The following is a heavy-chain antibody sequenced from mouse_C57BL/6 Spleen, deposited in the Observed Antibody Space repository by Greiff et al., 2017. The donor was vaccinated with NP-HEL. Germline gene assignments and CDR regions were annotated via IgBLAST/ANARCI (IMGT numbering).Heavy chain of an antibody. D-gene: IGHD1-1*01. CDR2: IDPEDGDT. J-gene: IGHJ2*01. CDR3: TTTKSSLLLRPCDD. V-gene: IGHV14-1*01. Sequence: EVQLQQSGAELVRPGASVKLSCTASGFDIKDYYMHWVKQRPEQGLEWIGRIDPEDGDTEYAPKFQGKATMTADTSSNTAYLQLSSLTSEDTAVYYFTTTKSSLLLRPCDDWGQGTTLTVAS. CDR1: GFDIKDYY.